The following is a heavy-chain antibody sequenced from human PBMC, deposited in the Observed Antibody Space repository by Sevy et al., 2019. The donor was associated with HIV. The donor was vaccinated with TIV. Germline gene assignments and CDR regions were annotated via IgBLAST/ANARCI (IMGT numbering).Heavy chain of an antibody. CDR3: ARVRGVGYCSGGSCYTKPDYFDY. V-gene: IGHV3-74*01. J-gene: IGHJ4*02. CDR2: INSDGSST. Sequence: GGSLRLSCAASVFTFSSYWMHWVRQAPGKGLVWVSRINSDGSSTSYADSVKGRFTISRDNAKNTLYLQMNSLRAEDTAVYYCARVRGVGYCSGGSCYTKPDYFDYWGQGTLVTVSS. CDR1: VFTFSSYW. D-gene: IGHD2-15*01.